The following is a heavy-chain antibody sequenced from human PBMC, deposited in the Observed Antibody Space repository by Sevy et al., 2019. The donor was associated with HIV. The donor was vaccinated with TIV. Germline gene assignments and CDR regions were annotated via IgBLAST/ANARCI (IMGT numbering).Heavy chain of an antibody. Sequence: GGCLRLSCAASGFTFNLYSMNYVRQVPGRGLEWVSSISSTSSYIFYGASVKGRFTISRDNTKNSLYLQMNSLRAEDTAVYYCARGAGDPVGALDIWGQGTMVTVSS. V-gene: IGHV3-21*01. CDR3: ARGAGDPVGALDI. CDR1: GFTFNLYS. J-gene: IGHJ3*02. CDR2: ISSTSSYI. D-gene: IGHD4-17*01.